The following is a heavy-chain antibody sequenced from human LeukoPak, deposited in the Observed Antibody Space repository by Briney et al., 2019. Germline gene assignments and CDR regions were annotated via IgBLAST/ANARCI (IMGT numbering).Heavy chain of an antibody. CDR1: GYTFTSYG. CDR3: AKGGNSNPCDY. V-gene: IGHV1-18*01. Sequence: ASVKVFYKASGYTFTSYGITWVRQAPGQGLEWMGWITAYNGDTNYAQKFQGRVTVTTDTSTSTAYMELRSLRSDDTAMYYCAKGGNSNPCDYRGQGTLVSVTS. J-gene: IGHJ4*02. CDR2: ITAYNGDT. D-gene: IGHD4-23*01.